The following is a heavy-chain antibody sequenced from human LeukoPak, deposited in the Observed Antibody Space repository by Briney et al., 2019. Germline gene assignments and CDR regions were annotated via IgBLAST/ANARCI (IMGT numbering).Heavy chain of an antibody. CDR2: INHSGST. J-gene: IGHJ6*04. D-gene: IGHD2-2*01. V-gene: IGHV4-34*01. CDR1: GGSFSGYY. Sequence: SETLSLTCAVYGGSFSGYYWSWIRQPPGKGLEWIGEINHSGSTNYNPSLKSRVTISVDTSKNQFSLKLSSVTAADTAVYYCARGPVVPAAMAYGMDVWGKGTTVTVPS. CDR3: ARGPVVPAAMAYGMDV.